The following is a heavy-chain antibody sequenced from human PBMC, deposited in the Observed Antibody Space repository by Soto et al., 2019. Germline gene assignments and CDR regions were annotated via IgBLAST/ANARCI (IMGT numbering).Heavy chain of an antibody. Sequence: GGSLRLSCAASGFTFSSYAMSWVRQAPGKGLEWVSAISGSGGSTYYADSVKGRFTISRDNSKNTPYLQMNSLRAEDTAVYYCAKAPRIAARPGYFDLWGRGTLVTVSS. D-gene: IGHD6-6*01. CDR3: AKAPRIAARPGYFDL. CDR2: ISGSGGST. J-gene: IGHJ2*01. CDR1: GFTFSSYA. V-gene: IGHV3-23*01.